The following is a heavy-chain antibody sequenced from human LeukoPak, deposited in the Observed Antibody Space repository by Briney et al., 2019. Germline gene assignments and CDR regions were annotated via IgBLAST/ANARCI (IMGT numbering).Heavy chain of an antibody. CDR1: GGSFSGYY. CDR3: ARDRVGIRPYYMDV. CDR2: INHSGST. J-gene: IGHJ6*03. Sequence: SETLSLTCAVYGGSFSGYYWSWIRQPPGKGLEWIGEINHSGSTNYNPSLKSRVTISVDTSKNQFSLKLSSVTAADTAVYFCARDRVGIRPYYMDVWGKGTTVTVSS. V-gene: IGHV4-34*01. D-gene: IGHD1-26*01.